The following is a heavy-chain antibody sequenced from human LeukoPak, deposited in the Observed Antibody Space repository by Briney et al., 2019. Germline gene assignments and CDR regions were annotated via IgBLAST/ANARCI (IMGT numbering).Heavy chain of an antibody. CDR1: GGSFSGYY. J-gene: IGHJ5*02. D-gene: IGHD3-10*01. CDR3: AREGLNMVRGVIPKEAWGWFDP. Sequence: PSETLSLTCAVYGGSFSGYYWSWIRQPPPKGLEWIGEINHSGSTNYNPSLKRRVTISVDTSKNQFSLKLSSVTAADTAVYYCAREGLNMVRGVIPKEAWGWFDPWGQGTLVTVSS. V-gene: IGHV4-34*01. CDR2: INHSGST.